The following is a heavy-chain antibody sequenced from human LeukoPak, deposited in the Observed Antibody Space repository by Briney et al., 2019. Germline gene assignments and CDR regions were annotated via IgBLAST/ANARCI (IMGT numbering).Heavy chain of an antibody. D-gene: IGHD2-15*01. CDR2: IISNTDGGTT. V-gene: IGHV3-15*01. CDR1: GFTFSHAW. Sequence: GGSLRLSCAASGFTFSHAWMSWVRQAAGKGLEWVGRIISNTDGGTTDYAAPVRGRFTISRDDSKNTLYLQMNSLKTEDTAVYYCTDLGVGLPGYWGQGTVVTVSS. J-gene: IGHJ4*02. CDR3: TDLGVGLPGY.